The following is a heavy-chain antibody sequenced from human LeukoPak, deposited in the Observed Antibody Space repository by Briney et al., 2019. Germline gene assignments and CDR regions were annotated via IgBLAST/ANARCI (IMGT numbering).Heavy chain of an antibody. CDR1: GYTFINYE. CDR2: MNPHSANT. CDR3: ARVRQMGSAYYFDS. J-gene: IGHJ4*02. D-gene: IGHD3-16*01. Sequence: ASVKVSCKASGYTFINYEINWVRQATGQGLEWMGWMNPHSANTDYAQRFQDRVTFTGDTSTNTAYMELSSLRSEDTAIYYCARVRQMGSAYYFDSWGQGTLVTVSS. V-gene: IGHV1-8*03.